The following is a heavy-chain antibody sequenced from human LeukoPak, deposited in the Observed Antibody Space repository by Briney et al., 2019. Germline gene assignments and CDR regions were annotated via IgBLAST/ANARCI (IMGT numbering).Heavy chain of an antibody. J-gene: IGHJ5*02. CDR2: IYPGDSDT. CDR3: ARQDGYCSGGSCYSSWFDP. V-gene: IGHV5-51*01. CDR1: GYSFTSYW. Sequence: GESLKISCQGSGYSFTSYWIGWVRQMPGKGLEWMGIIYPGDSDTRYSPSFQGQVTISADKSISTAYLQWSSLKASDTAMYYCARQDGYCSGGSCYSSWFDPWGQGTLVTVSS. D-gene: IGHD2-15*01.